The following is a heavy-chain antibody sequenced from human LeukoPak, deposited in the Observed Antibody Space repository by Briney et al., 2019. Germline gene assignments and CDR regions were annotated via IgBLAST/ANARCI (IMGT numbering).Heavy chain of an antibody. V-gene: IGHV3-23*01. CDR1: GFTFSSYA. CDR2: ISVSGTTT. Sequence: PGGSLRLSCAASGFTFSSYAMSWVRQAPGKGLEWVSGISVSGTTTYYADSVSGRFTISRDNSKNTLFLQMNSLRAEDTAVYYCAKDLATGYRSGWYDYWGQGALVTVS. CDR3: AKDLATGYRSGWYDY. D-gene: IGHD6-19*01. J-gene: IGHJ4*02.